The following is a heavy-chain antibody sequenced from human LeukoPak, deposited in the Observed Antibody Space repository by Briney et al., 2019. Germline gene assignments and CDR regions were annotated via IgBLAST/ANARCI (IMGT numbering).Heavy chain of an antibody. CDR1: GFTFDDYA. CDR3: ARADYYDSGSFYPLNF. D-gene: IGHD3-10*01. Sequence: SLRLSCAASGFTFDDYAMHWVRQTPGKGLEWVSGISWNSGSVGYADSVRGRFTISRDNAKNSLYLQMNSLRAEDTAVFYCARADYYDSGSFYPLNFWGQGTLVTVSS. CDR2: ISWNSGSV. V-gene: IGHV3-9*01. J-gene: IGHJ4*02.